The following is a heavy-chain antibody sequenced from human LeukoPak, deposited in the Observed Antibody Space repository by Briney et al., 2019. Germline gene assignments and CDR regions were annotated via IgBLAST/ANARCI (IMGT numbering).Heavy chain of an antibody. V-gene: IGHV4-59*01. Sequence: NPGGSLRLSCAASGFTFSSYAMSWIRQPPGKGLEWIGYIYYSGSTNYNPSLKSRVTISVDTSKNQFSLKLSSVTAADTAVYYCARGQRDIVLMVYAIAFDYWGQGTLVTVSS. CDR1: GFTFSSYA. CDR2: IYYSGST. D-gene: IGHD2-8*01. J-gene: IGHJ4*02. CDR3: ARGQRDIVLMVYAIAFDY.